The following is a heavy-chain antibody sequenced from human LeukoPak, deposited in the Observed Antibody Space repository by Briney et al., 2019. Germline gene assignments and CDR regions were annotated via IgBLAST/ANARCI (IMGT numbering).Heavy chain of an antibody. V-gene: IGHV3-23*01. J-gene: IGHJ4*02. CDR2: ISDSGAST. CDR3: AKGPQLGVRFADY. D-gene: IGHD3-3*01. Sequence: GGSLRLSCGASGFPFSSYAMTWVRRTPAKGLERVSSISDSGASTYYADSVKGRFTISRDNSKNTLYLQMNSLRVEDTAVYYCAKGPQLGVRFADYWGQGTLVTVSS. CDR1: GFPFSSYA.